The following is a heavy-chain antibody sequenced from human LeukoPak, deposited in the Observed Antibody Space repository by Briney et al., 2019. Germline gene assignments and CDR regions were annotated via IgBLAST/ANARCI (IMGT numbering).Heavy chain of an antibody. CDR3: AREETGDYFDY. CDR2: ITRSGNTI. D-gene: IGHD1-1*01. CDR1: GFTFSSYE. Sequence: PGGSLRLSCAASGFTFSSYEVNWVRQSPGKGLEWISYITRSGNTIYYADSVKGRFTISRDNGKNSLYLQMNSLRAEDTAVYYCAREETGDYFDYWGQGTLVTVSS. V-gene: IGHV3-48*03. J-gene: IGHJ4*02.